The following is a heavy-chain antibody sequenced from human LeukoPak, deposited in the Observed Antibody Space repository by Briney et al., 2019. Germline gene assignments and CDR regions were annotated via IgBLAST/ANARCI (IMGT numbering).Heavy chain of an antibody. J-gene: IGHJ4*02. D-gene: IGHD6-19*01. V-gene: IGHV1-8*02. Sequence: ASVKVSCKASGYTFTSYDINWVRQATGQGLEWMGWINPNSGNTGYAQKFQGRVTMTTDTSTSTAYMELRSLRSDDTAVYYCARGGIAVAHPLPSDYWGQGTLVTVSS. CDR1: GYTFTSYD. CDR2: INPNSGNT. CDR3: ARGGIAVAHPLPSDY.